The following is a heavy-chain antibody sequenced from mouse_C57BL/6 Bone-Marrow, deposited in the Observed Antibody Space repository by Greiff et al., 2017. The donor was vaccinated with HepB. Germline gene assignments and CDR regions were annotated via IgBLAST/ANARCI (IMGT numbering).Heavy chain of an antibody. J-gene: IGHJ4*01. CDR1: GFTFSDYY. CDR2: ISNGGGST. V-gene: IGHV5-12*01. CDR3: ARLPFYAMDY. Sequence: EVQLVESGGGLVQPGGSLKLSCAASGFTFSDYYMYWVRQTPEKRLEWVAYISNGGGSTYYPDTVKGRFTISRDNAKNTLYLRMSRLKSEDTAMYYCARLPFYAMDYWGQGTSVTVSS.